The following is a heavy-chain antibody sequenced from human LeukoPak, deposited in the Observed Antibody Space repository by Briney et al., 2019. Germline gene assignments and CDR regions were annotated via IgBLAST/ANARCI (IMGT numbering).Heavy chain of an antibody. CDR2: INHSGST. V-gene: IGHV4-34*01. D-gene: IGHD2-2*01. Sequence: SETLSLTCAVYGGSFSGYYWSWIRQPPGKGLEWIGEINHSGSTNYNPSLKSRVTITVDTSKNQFSLKLSSVTAADTAVYYCARLIVVFDYWGQGTLVTVSS. CDR3: ARLIVVFDY. CDR1: GGSFSGYY. J-gene: IGHJ4*02.